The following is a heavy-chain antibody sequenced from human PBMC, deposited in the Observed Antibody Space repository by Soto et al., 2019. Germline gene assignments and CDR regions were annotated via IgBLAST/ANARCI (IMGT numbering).Heavy chain of an antibody. CDR1: GGSISSYY. V-gene: IGHV4-59*08. Sequence: SETLSLTCTVSGGSISSYYWSWIRQPPGKGLEWIGYIYYSGSTNYNPSLKSRVTISVDTSKNQFSLKLNSMTAADTAVYYCARGIFYAFDIWGQGTMVTVSS. CDR3: ARGIFYAFDI. J-gene: IGHJ3*02. CDR2: IYYSGST. D-gene: IGHD3-9*01.